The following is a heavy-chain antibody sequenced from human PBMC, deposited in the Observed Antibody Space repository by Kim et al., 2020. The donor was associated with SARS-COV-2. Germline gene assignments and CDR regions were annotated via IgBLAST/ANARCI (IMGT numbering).Heavy chain of an antibody. Sequence: YSDSVKGRFTISIDNAKHSLYLQMNSLRAEDTALYYCAKDIGSSSWYSDYWGQGTLVTVYS. CDR3: AKDIGSSSWYSDY. J-gene: IGHJ4*02. V-gene: IGHV3-9*01. D-gene: IGHD6-13*01.